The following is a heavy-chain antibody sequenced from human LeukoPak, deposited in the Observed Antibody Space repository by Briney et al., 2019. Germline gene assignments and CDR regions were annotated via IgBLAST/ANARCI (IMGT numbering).Heavy chain of an antibody. CDR2: IKDDGSIT. Sequence: GGSLRLSCAASGFTLSSYWMHWVRQAPGKGLVWVSRIKDDGSITSYADSVKGRFTGSRDNAKNTLYLQMNSLRAEDTAVYFCARGSGDGYNWVFDSWGQGTLVTVSS. D-gene: IGHD5-24*01. V-gene: IGHV3-74*01. CDR3: ARGSGDGYNWVFDS. CDR1: GFTLSSYW. J-gene: IGHJ5*01.